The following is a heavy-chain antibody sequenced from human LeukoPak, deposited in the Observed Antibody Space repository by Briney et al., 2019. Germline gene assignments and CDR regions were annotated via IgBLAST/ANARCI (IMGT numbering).Heavy chain of an antibody. V-gene: IGHV1-18*01. CDR2: ISAYNGHI. Sequence: ASVKVSCKASGYTFTSYGITWVRQAPGQGLEWMGWISAYNGHIKYAQKFQGRVTMTTDTSTSTAYMELRSLRSDDTAVYYCARGLPPRRNYDSSGYYSYYFDYWGQGTLVTVSS. CDR3: ARGLPPRRNYDSSGYYSYYFDY. D-gene: IGHD3-22*01. CDR1: GYTFTSYG. J-gene: IGHJ4*02.